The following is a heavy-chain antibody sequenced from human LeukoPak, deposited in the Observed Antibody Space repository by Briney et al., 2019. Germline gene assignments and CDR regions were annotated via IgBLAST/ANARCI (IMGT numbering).Heavy chain of an antibody. D-gene: IGHD1-26*01. J-gene: IGHJ4*02. CDR2: IYYSGST. V-gene: IGHV4-59*01. Sequence: PSEALSLTCTVSGGSISSYYWSWIRQPPGKGLEWIGYIYYSGSTNYNPSLKGRVTISVDTSKNQFSLKLSSVTAADTAVYYCARASKELQFDYWGQGTLVTVSS. CDR3: ARASKELQFDY. CDR1: GGSISSYY.